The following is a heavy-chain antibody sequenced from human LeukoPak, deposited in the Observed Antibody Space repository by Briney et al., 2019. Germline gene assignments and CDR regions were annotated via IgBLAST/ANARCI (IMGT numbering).Heavy chain of an antibody. J-gene: IGHJ4*02. Sequence: SETLSLTCAVYGGSFSGYYWSWIRQPPGKGLEWIGEINHSGSTNYNPSLKSRVTISVDTSKNQFSLKLTSVTAADTAVYYCARGQTSVVTAIPYYFDYWGRGTLVTVSS. CDR2: INHSGST. CDR3: ARGQTSVVTAIPYYFDY. CDR1: GGSFSGYY. D-gene: IGHD2-21*02. V-gene: IGHV4-34*01.